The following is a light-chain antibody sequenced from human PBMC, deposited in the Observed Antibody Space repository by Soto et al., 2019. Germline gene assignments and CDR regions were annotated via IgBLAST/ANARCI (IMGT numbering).Light chain of an antibody. CDR1: SSDVVGYYY. V-gene: IGLV2-11*01. CDR2: DVS. J-gene: IGLJ1*01. CDR3: CSYAGFYV. Sequence: QPVLTRPRSVYGSPGQSLTISCTRTSSDVVGYYYVSCYQQPPGKARKLMSYDVSRRPSGVPDRFSGSKSGNTASLTISGLKAEDEADYYCCSYAGFYVFGTGTKVTV.